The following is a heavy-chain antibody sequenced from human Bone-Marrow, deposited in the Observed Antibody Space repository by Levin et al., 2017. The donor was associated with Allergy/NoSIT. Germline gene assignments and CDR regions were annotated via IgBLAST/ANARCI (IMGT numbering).Heavy chain of an antibody. J-gene: IGHJ4*02. Sequence: ASVKVSCKVSGYTLTELSMHWVRQAPGKGLEWMGGFDPEDGETIYAQKFQGRVTMTEDTSTDTAYMELSSLRSEDTAVYYCATPGVDTAMASFDYWGQGTLVTVSS. CDR2: FDPEDGET. CDR1: GYTLTELS. D-gene: IGHD5-18*01. V-gene: IGHV1-24*01. CDR3: ATPGVDTAMASFDY.